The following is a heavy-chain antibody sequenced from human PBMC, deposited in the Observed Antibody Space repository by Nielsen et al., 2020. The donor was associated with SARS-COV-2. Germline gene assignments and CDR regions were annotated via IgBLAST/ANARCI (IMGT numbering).Heavy chain of an antibody. V-gene: IGHV5-10-1*04. CDR1: GYSFATYW. Sequence: GESLKISCQGSGYSFATYWISWVRQMPGKGLEWMGRIDPSDSYTNYSPSFQGQVTISADKSISTAYLQWSSLKASDTAMYYCARLTSAYSGYDGYYYMDVWGKGTAVTVSS. CDR3: ARLTSAYSGYDGYYYMDV. CDR2: IDPSDSYT. D-gene: IGHD5-12*01. J-gene: IGHJ6*03.